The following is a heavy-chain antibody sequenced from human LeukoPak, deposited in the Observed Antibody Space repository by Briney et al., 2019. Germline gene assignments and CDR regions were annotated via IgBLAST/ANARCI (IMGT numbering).Heavy chain of an antibody. CDR3: ARRRLLWFGESPNYFDY. CDR1: GFTFSSYS. Sequence: PGGSLRLSCAASGFTFSSYSMNWVRQAPGKGLEWVSSISSSSSYIYYADSVKGRFTISRDNAKNSLYLQMNSLRAEDTAVYYCARRRLLWFGESPNYFDYWGQGTLVTVSS. J-gene: IGHJ4*02. V-gene: IGHV3-21*01. D-gene: IGHD3-10*01. CDR2: ISSSSSYI.